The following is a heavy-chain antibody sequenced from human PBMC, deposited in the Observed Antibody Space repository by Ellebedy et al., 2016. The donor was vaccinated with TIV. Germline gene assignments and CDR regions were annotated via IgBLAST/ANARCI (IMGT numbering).Heavy chain of an antibody. Sequence: GESLKIPCAASGFTFSSYWMSWVRQAPGKGLEWVANIKQDGSEKYYVDSVKGRFTISRDNSKNTLYLQMSSLRPEDTAVYYCVKAWGDWGQGTLVTVSS. V-gene: IGHV3-7*01. CDR2: IKQDGSEK. CDR1: GFTFSSYW. CDR3: VKAWGD. J-gene: IGHJ4*02. D-gene: IGHD3-16*01.